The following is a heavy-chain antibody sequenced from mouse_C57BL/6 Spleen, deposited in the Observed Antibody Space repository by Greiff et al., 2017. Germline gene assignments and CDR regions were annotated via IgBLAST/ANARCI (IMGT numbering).Heavy chain of an antibody. CDR3: ARKWLLGGFAY. CDR2: ISYDGSN. D-gene: IGHD2-3*01. V-gene: IGHV3-6*01. CDR1: GYSITSCYY. J-gene: IGHJ3*01. Sequence: EVQLQQSGPGLVKPSQSLSLTCSVTGYSITSCYYWNWIRQFPGNKLEWMGYISYDGSNNYNPSLKNRISITRDTSKNQFFLKLNAVTTEDTSTCDCARKWLLGGFAYWGQGTLVTVSA.